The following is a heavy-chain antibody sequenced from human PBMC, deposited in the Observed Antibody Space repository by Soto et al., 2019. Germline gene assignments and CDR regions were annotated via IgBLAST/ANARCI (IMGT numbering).Heavy chain of an antibody. J-gene: IGHJ4*02. CDR3: ARALPYYDILTGYSSPGYFDY. D-gene: IGHD3-9*01. V-gene: IGHV4-4*02. CDR1: GGSISSSNW. Sequence: PSETLSLTCAVSGGSISSSNWWSWVRQPPGKGLEWIGEIYHSGSTNYNPSLKSRVTISVDKSKNQFSLKLSSVTAADTAVYYSARALPYYDILTGYSSPGYFDYWGQGTLVTVSS. CDR2: IYHSGST.